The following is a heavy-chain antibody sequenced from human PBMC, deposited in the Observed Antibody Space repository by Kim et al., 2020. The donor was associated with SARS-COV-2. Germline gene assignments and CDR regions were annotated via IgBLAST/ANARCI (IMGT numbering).Heavy chain of an antibody. Sequence: GGSLRLSCEASGFTFGSFWMSWVRQAPGKGLEWVANIKHDGSEKDYVDSVKGRFTISRDNAKNSLYLQMDSLRAEDTAVYYCARENSVRRYGSASKWGQGTLVTVSS. D-gene: IGHD3-10*01. J-gene: IGHJ4*02. V-gene: IGHV3-7*01. CDR3: ARENSVRRYGSASK. CDR2: IKHDGSEK. CDR1: GFTFGSFW.